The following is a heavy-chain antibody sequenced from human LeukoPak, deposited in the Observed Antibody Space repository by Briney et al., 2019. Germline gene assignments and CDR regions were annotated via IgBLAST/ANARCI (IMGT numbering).Heavy chain of an antibody. CDR2: INHSGST. V-gene: IGHV4-34*01. J-gene: IGHJ4*02. D-gene: IGHD2-2*01. CDR3: AMGYCSSTSCYPFDY. CDR1: GGSFSGYY. Sequence: KTSETLSLTCAVYGGSFSGYYWSWIRQPPGKGLEWIGEINHSGSTNYNPSLKSRVTISVDTSKNQSSLKLSSVTAADTAVYYCAMGYCSSTSCYPFDYWRQGTLVTVSS.